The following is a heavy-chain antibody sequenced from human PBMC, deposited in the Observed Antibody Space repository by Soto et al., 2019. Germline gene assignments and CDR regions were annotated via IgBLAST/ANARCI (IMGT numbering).Heavy chain of an antibody. V-gene: IGHV3-21*04. Sequence: GVLLRLSCGASVVTCSSFGGNWLRQDPGKGLEWVASISSSTSYVYYADSVKGRFSTSRDNAKNILYLEMYALRTEDTAVYYCAGLRYFDWLLQVENYGMDVWGQGTTVTVSS. D-gene: IGHD3-9*01. J-gene: IGHJ6*02. CDR3: AGLRYFDWLLQVENYGMDV. CDR1: VVTCSSFG. CDR2: ISSSTSYV.